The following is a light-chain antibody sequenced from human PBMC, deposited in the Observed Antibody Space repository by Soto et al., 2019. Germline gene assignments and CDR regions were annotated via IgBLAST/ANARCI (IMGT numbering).Light chain of an antibody. CDR2: EVS. V-gene: IGLV2-14*01. CDR1: SSDVGGYNY. J-gene: IGLJ3*02. Sequence: QSALTQPASVSGSPGQSITLSCTGTSSDVGGYNYVSWYQQHPGKAPKLMIYEVSHRPSGVSNRLSGSKSGNTASLTISGLQAEDEGDYYCSSYTSSSTRVFGGGTKLTVL. CDR3: SSYTSSSTRV.